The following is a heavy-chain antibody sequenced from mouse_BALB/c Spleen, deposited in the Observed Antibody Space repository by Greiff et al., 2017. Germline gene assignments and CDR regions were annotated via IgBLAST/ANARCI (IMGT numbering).Heavy chain of an antibody. CDR3: ARSGTTVVAPAY. CDR1: GYTFTSYT. V-gene: IGHV1-4*01. CDR2: INPSSGYT. D-gene: IGHD1-1*01. Sequence: QVQLKESGAELARPGASVKMSCKASGYTFTSYTMHWVKQRPGQGLEWIGYINPSSGYTNYNQKFKDKATLTADKSSSTAYMQLSSLTSEDSAVYYCARSGTTVVAPAYWGQGTLVTVSA. J-gene: IGHJ3*01.